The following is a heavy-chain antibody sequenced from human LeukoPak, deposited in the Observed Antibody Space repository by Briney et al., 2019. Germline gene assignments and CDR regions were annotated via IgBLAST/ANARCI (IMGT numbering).Heavy chain of an antibody. CDR3: AFLSSGWGGSYYYYYMDV. V-gene: IGHV3-23*01. Sequence: GGSLRLSCAASGFTFSSYEMNWVRQAPGKGLEWVSAISGSGGSTYYADSVKGRFTISRDNSKNTLYLQMNSLRAEDTAVYYCAFLSSGWGGSYYYYYMDVWGKGTTVTISS. CDR2: ISGSGGST. J-gene: IGHJ6*03. CDR1: GFTFSSYE. D-gene: IGHD6-19*01.